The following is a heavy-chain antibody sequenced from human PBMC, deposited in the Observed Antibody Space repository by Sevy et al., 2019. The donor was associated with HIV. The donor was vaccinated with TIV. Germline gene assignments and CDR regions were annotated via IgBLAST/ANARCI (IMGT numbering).Heavy chain of an antibody. CDR3: ARSSYYYGSGSYFINWFDP. D-gene: IGHD3-10*01. Sequence: ASVKVSCKASGYTFTSYYMHWVRQAPGQGLEWMGIINPSGGSTSYAQKFQGRVTMTRDTSTSTVYMELSSLRSEDTAVYYCARSSYYYGSGSYFINWFDPWGQRTLVTVSS. CDR2: INPSGGST. J-gene: IGHJ5*02. V-gene: IGHV1-46*01. CDR1: GYTFTSYY.